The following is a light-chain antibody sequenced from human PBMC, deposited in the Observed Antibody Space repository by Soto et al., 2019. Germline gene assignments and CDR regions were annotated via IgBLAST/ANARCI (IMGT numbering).Light chain of an antibody. J-gene: IGKJ3*01. CDR1: QSVSSN. V-gene: IGKV3-15*01. CDR3: QQYNNWPSTGGNP. Sequence: EIVMTQSPATLSVSPGERATLSCRASQSVSSNLAWYQQKPGQAPRLLIYGASTRATGIPARFSGSGSGTEFTLTISSLQSEDFAVYYCQQYNNWPSTGGNPFGPGTKVDIK. CDR2: GAS.